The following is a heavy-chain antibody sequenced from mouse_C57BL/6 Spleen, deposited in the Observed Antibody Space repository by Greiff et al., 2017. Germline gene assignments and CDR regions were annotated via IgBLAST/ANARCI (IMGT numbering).Heavy chain of an antibody. CDR1: GFTFSSYA. J-gene: IGHJ2*01. CDR2: ISDGGSYT. CDR3: ARYDYHFDY. D-gene: IGHD2-4*01. V-gene: IGHV5-4*03. Sequence: EVKLVESGGGLVKPGGSLKLSCAASGFTFSSYAMSWVRQTPEKRLEWVATISDGGSYTYYPDNVKGRFTISRDNAKNNLYLQMSHLKSEDTAMYYSARYDYHFDYWGQGTMLTVSS.